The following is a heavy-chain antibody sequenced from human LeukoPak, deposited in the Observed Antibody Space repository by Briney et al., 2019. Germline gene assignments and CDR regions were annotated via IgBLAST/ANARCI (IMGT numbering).Heavy chain of an antibody. Sequence: PSETLSLTCAVYGGSFSGYYWSWIRQPPGKGLEWIGEINHSGSTNYNPSLKSRVTISVDTSKKQFSLRLSSVTAADTAVYFCARFRNYYDSSGSYTYFDYWGQGTLVTVSS. CDR3: ARFRNYYDSSGSYTYFDY. J-gene: IGHJ4*02. D-gene: IGHD3-22*01. V-gene: IGHV4-34*01. CDR2: INHSGST. CDR1: GGSFSGYY.